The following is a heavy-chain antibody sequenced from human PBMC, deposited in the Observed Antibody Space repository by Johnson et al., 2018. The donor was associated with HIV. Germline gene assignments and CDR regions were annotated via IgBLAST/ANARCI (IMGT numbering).Heavy chain of an antibody. CDR3: AREATGSSYAFDI. CDR1: GFTFSSYA. Sequence: QVQLLESGGGVVQPGRSLRLSCAASGFTFSSYAMHWVRQAPGKGLEWVAVISYDGSKKYYADSVKGRFTISRDNSKNTLYLQMNSLRAEDTAVYYCAREATGSSYAFDIWGQGTMVTVSS. V-gene: IGHV3-30*04. J-gene: IGHJ3*02. CDR2: ISYDGSKK. D-gene: IGHD6-6*01.